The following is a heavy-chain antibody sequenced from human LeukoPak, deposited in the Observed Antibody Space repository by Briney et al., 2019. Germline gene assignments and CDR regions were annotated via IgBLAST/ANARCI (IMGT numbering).Heavy chain of an antibody. V-gene: IGHV4-59*01. CDR1: GGSISIYY. CDR2: TYNSGST. D-gene: IGHD5-12*01. Sequence: SETLSLTCTVSGGSISIYYWSWIRQPPGKGLEWLGYTYNSGSTLYNPSLKSRVTISVDTSRNEFSLRLTSVTAADAAVYYCARDGYSGYDSYYYYYGMDVWGQGTTVTVSS. CDR3: ARDGYSGYDSYYYYYGMDV. J-gene: IGHJ6*02.